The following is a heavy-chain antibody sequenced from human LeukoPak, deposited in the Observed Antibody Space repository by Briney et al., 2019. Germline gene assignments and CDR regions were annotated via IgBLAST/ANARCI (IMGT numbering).Heavy chain of an antibody. J-gene: IGHJ3*02. V-gene: IGHV3-21*04. CDR3: ARNYDSSGYYSGDAFDI. D-gene: IGHD3-22*01. CDR1: GFTFSSYS. CDR2: ISSSSSYI. Sequence: PGGSLRLSCAASGFTFSSYSMNWVRQAPGKGLEWVSSISSSSSYIYYADSVKGRFTISRDNAKNSLYLQMNSLRAEDTALYHCARNYDSSGYYSGDAFDIWGQGTMVTVSS.